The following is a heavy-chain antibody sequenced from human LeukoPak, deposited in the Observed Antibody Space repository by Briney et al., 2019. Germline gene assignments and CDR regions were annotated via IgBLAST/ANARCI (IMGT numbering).Heavy chain of an antibody. CDR3: ARDRAILAMDYEFDY. CDR2: INPKSGGT. J-gene: IGHJ4*02. D-gene: IGHD3-16*01. V-gene: IGHV1-2*02. CDR1: GYTFTGYY. Sequence: GASVTLSFKASGYTFTGYYMHWVRQAPGQGLEWMGWINPKSGGTNYAQKFQGRVTMTRDTSINTAYMDLSSLRSDDTAVYYCARDRAILAMDYEFDYWGQGTLVTVSS.